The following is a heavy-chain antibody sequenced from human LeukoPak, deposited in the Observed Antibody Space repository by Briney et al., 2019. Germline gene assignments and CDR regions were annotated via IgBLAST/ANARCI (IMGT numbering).Heavy chain of an antibody. Sequence: SETLSLTCAVSGYSITSGYYWGWIRQPPGKGLEWIGSMYHSGSSYYNPSLKSRVTISLDTSTNQFSLKLSSVTAADTAVYYCARDRAMAAAVSIDNWGQETLVSVSS. CDR2: MYHSGSS. CDR1: GYSITSGYY. J-gene: IGHJ4*02. V-gene: IGHV4-38-2*02. D-gene: IGHD6-19*01. CDR3: ARDRAMAAAVSIDN.